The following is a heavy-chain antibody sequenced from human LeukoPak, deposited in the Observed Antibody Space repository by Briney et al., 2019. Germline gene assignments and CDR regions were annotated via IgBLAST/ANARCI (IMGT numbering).Heavy chain of an antibody. J-gene: IGHJ4*02. V-gene: IGHV3-30-3*01. Sequence: GGSLRLSCAASGLTFSGYDMHWVRQAPGKGLEWVAVISYDGSNKYYADSVKGRFTISRDNSKNTLYLQMNSLRAEDTAVYYCARGIAAAEWGQGTLVTVSS. D-gene: IGHD6-13*01. CDR1: GLTFSGYD. CDR2: ISYDGSNK. CDR3: ARGIAAAE.